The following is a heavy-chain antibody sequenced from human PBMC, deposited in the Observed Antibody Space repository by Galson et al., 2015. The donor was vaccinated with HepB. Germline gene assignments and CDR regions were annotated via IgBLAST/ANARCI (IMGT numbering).Heavy chain of an antibody. CDR3: ARVARDSDFWSGFYSPWFGP. J-gene: IGHJ5*02. CDR2: ISKDGTNE. D-gene: IGHD3-3*01. Sequence: SLRLSCAASGFTFSNYAMHWVRQAPGKGLEWVAVISKDGTNEYYGDSVRGRFTVARDNSKNTLYLQMNSLSTEDTTVYYCARVARDSDFWSGFYSPWFGPWGQGTQVTVSS. CDR1: GFTFSNYA. V-gene: IGHV3-30*04.